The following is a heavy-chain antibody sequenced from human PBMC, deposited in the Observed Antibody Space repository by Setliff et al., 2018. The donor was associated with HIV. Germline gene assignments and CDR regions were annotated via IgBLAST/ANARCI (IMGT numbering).Heavy chain of an antibody. CDR1: GYTLTKLS. CDR3: STDNREGVGTPYYFDY. Sequence: ASVKVSCKVSGYTLTKLSMHWVRQAPEKGLEWMGGFDPELGETFFAQNFRGRPTITQDTSTDTAYMELTSLRSDDTAMYYCSTDNREGVGTPYYFDYWGQGTQVTISS. D-gene: IGHD1-26*01. J-gene: IGHJ4*02. CDR2: FDPELGET. V-gene: IGHV1-24*01.